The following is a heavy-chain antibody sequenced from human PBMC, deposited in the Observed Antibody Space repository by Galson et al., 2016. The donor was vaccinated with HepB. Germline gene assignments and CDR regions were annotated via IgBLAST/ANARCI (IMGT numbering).Heavy chain of an antibody. CDR2: IRNKANSYAT. CDR3: TRHLLYGGTSFDY. V-gene: IGHV3-73*01. CDR1: GFTFSDST. J-gene: IGHJ4*02. Sequence: SLRLSCAASGFTFSDSTVHWVRQASGKGLEWVGRIRNKANSYATGYAASVKGRFTISRDDSKNTAYLQMNSLKTEDTAVYFCTRHLLYGGTSFDYWGQGTLVTVSS. D-gene: IGHD4-23*01.